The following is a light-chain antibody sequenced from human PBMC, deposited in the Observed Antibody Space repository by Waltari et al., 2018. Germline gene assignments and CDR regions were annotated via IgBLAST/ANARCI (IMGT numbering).Light chain of an antibody. J-gene: IGKJ2*01. Sequence: EIVMTQSPATLSVSPGERAILSCRASQSVTTNLAWYQQKPGQAPRLLIYGASTRATDIPARFSGSGSGTEFNLTISSLQSEDCAVYYCHQYNDGPPFNFGQGTKLEIK. CDR3: HQYNDGPPFN. V-gene: IGKV3-15*01. CDR2: GAS. CDR1: QSVTTN.